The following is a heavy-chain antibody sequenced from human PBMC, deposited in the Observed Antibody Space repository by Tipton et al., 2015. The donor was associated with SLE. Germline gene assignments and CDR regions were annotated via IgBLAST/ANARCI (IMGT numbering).Heavy chain of an antibody. V-gene: IGHV3-33*06. D-gene: IGHD3-9*01. CDR2: IGYGSDK. Sequence: SLRLSCAASGFTVSSYGIHWVRHAPGKGLEWVSFIGYGSDKYYADSVKGRFTISRDNSKNIVYLQMNSLRVEDAAVYYCAKDGLRYFDSDGSPSYMDVWGKGTSVTISS. J-gene: IGHJ6*03. CDR1: GFTVSSYG. CDR3: AKDGLRYFDSDGSPSYMDV.